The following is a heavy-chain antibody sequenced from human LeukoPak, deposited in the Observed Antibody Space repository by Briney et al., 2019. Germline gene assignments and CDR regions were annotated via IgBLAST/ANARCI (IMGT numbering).Heavy chain of an antibody. J-gene: IGHJ4*02. V-gene: IGHV4-34*01. CDR2: INHSGST. CDR1: GGSFSGYY. CDR3: ARARGYSYGYYFDY. D-gene: IGHD5-18*01. Sequence: SETLSLTCAVYGGSFSGYYWSWIRQPPGKGLEWIGEINHSGSTNYNPSLKSRVTISVDTSKNQFSLKLSSVTAADTAVYYCARARGYSYGYYFDYWGQGTLVTVPS.